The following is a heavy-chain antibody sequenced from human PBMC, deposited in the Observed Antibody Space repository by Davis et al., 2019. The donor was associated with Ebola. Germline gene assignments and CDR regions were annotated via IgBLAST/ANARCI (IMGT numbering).Heavy chain of an antibody. D-gene: IGHD6-6*01. Sequence: SVKVSCKASGYTFTSHGISWVRQAPGQGLEWMGGIIPIFGTANYAQKFQGRVTITADESTTTAYMVLSSLRSEDTAVYYCARGPQLVQGYDYYYGMDVWGQGTTVTVSS. J-gene: IGHJ6*02. V-gene: IGHV1-69*13. CDR2: IIPIFGTA. CDR1: GYTFTSHG. CDR3: ARGPQLVQGYDYYYGMDV.